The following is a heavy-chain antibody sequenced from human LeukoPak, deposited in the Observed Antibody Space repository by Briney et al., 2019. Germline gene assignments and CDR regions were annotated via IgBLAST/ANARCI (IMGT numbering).Heavy chain of an antibody. CDR3: AKRGQLVHGGFDY. V-gene: IGHV1-46*01. CDR2: INPSGGST. CDR1: GYTFTGYY. J-gene: IGHJ4*02. D-gene: IGHD6-13*01. Sequence: ASVKVSCKASGYTFTGYYMHWVRQAPGQGLEWMGIINPSGGSTSYAQKFQGRVTMTRDTSTSTVYMELSSLRSEDTAVYYCAKRGQLVHGGFDYWGQGTLVTVSS.